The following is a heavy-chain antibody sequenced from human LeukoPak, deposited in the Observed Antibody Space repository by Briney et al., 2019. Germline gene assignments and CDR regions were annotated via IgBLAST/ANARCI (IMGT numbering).Heavy chain of an antibody. CDR3: ARTTVTSGPYWYFDL. D-gene: IGHD4-17*01. J-gene: IGHJ2*01. V-gene: IGHV3-13*01. Sequence: GGSLRLSCAASGFTFSNYGMHWVRQATGKGLEWVSAIDTAGDTYYPGSVKGRFTISRENAKNSLYLQMNSLRAGDTAVYYCARTTVTSGPYWYFDLWGRGTLVTVSS. CDR1: GFTFSNYG. CDR2: IDTAGDT.